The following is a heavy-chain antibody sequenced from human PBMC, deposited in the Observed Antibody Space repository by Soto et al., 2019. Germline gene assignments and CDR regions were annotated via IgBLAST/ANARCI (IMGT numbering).Heavy chain of an antibody. D-gene: IGHD5-12*01. Sequence: QVQLVQSGAEVKKPGSSVKVSCKAPGGTFKNNGISWVRQAPGQGLEWMGGIIPVFGTTNYAQKFQGRFTITADDSTSTAYMELSSLRSEDTAVYYCARENGVAVGTILYYFDYWGQGTLVTVSS. CDR2: IIPVFGTT. CDR3: ARENGVAVGTILYYFDY. J-gene: IGHJ4*02. V-gene: IGHV1-69*01. CDR1: GGTFKNNG.